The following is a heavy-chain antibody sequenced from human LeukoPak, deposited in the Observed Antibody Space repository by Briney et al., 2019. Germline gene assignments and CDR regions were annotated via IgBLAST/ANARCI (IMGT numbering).Heavy chain of an antibody. D-gene: IGHD3-3*01. CDR2: ISAYNGNT. CDR3: ARDVRITIFGVVSADHDY. Sequence: ASVKVSCKASGGTFSSYTISWVRQAPGQGIEWMGWISAYNGNTNYAQKLQGRVTMTTDTSTSTAYMELRSLRSDDTAVYYCARDVRITIFGVVSADHDYWGQGTLVTVSS. V-gene: IGHV1-18*01. CDR1: GGTFSSYT. J-gene: IGHJ4*02.